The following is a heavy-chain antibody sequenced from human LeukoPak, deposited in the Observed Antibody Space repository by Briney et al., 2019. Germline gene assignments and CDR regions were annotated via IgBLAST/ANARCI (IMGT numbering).Heavy chain of an antibody. Sequence: PGGSLRLSCAASGFTFSSYGMHWVRQAPGKGLEWVAVIWYDGSNKYYADSVKGRFTISRDNSKNTLYLQMSSLRAEDTAVYYCARSLPYSSWYLLSHYWGQGALVTVSS. V-gene: IGHV3-33*01. D-gene: IGHD6-13*01. CDR2: IWYDGSNK. CDR3: ARSLPYSSWYLLSHY. CDR1: GFTFSSYG. J-gene: IGHJ4*02.